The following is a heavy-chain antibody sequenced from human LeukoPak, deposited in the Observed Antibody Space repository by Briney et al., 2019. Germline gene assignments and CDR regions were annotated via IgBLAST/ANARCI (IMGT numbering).Heavy chain of an antibody. J-gene: IGHJ4*02. CDR1: GFTFSSYG. Sequence: PAGSLRLSCAASGFTFSSYGMHWVRQAPPKGLEWVAFIRYDGSNKYYADSVKGRFTISRDNSKNTLYLQMNSLRAEDTAVYYCANIFYQPGYSSGWYYFDYWGQGTLVTVSS. CDR3: ANIFYQPGYSSGWYYFDY. V-gene: IGHV3-30*02. D-gene: IGHD6-19*01. CDR2: IRYDGSNK.